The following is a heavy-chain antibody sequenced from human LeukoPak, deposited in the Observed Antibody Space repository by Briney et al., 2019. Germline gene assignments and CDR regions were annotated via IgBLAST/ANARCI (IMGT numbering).Heavy chain of an antibody. CDR3: ARRRCITMIVVVRGGAFDI. CDR1: GGSISSSSYY. Sequence: PSETLSLTCTVSGGSISSSSYYWGWIRQPPGKGLEWIGSIYYSGSTYYNPSLKSRVTISVDTSKNQFSLKLSSVTAADTAVYYCARRRCITMIVVVRGGAFDIWGQGTMVTVSS. J-gene: IGHJ3*02. CDR2: IYYSGST. D-gene: IGHD3-22*01. V-gene: IGHV4-39*07.